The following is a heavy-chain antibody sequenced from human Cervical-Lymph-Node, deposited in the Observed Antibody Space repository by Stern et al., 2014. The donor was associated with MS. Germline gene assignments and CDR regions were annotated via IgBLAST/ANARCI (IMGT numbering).Heavy chain of an antibody. V-gene: IGHV1-69*01. D-gene: IGHD4-17*01. CDR1: GGTFSNYA. CDR3: ASPLTATSVPFGYYGMDV. Sequence: QVQLVESRAEVQKPGSSAKVSCKASGGTFSNYATSWVRQTPGQGLERMGGLVPLFGKPNYSKNFQCRVTITAAESKSTADSHLSSLRSEDTAVYYCASPLTATSVPFGYYGMDVWGQGTTVTVS. CDR2: LVPLFGKP. J-gene: IGHJ6*02.